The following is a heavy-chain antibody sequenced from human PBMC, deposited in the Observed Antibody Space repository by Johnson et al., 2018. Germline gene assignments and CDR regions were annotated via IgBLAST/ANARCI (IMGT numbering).Heavy chain of an antibody. CDR1: GFTFISYG. D-gene: IGHD1-20*01. CDR2: INNDGSST. J-gene: IGHJ3*02. CDR3: ARVVGAYYWSAFDI. Sequence: VQLVQSGGGVVQPGRSLRLSCAASGFTFISYGMHWVRQAPGKGLVWVSRINNDGSSTSYADSVKGRFTISRDNAKNSLYLQMNSLRAEDTALYHCARVVGAYYWSAFDIWGQGTMVTVSS. V-gene: IGHV3-74*02.